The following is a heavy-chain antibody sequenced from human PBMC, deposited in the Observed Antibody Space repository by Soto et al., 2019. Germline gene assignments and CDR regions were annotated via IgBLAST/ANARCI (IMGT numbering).Heavy chain of an antibody. CDR1: GYTFTSYA. Sequence: ASVKVSCKASGYTFTSYAMHWVRQAPGQRLEWMGWINAGNGNTKYSQKFQGRVTITRDTSASTAYMELSSLRSEDTAVYYCARGLDTAMGPRDYWGQGTLVTVSS. V-gene: IGHV1-3*01. D-gene: IGHD5-18*01. J-gene: IGHJ4*02. CDR3: ARGLDTAMGPRDY. CDR2: INAGNGNT.